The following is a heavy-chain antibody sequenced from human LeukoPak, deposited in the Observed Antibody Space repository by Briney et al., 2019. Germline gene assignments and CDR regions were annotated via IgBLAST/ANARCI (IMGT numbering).Heavy chain of an antibody. CDR2: IYPRDGST. CDR1: GYTFTSNY. D-gene: IGHD1-26*01. CDR3: ARVYSGSYYYFDY. Sequence: ASVKVSCKASGYTFTSNYIHWVRQAPGQGLEWMGMIYPRDGSTSYAQKFQGRVTMTRDTSTSTVYMELSSLRSEDTAVYYCARVYSGSYYYFDYWGQGTLVTVSS. V-gene: IGHV1-46*01. J-gene: IGHJ4*02.